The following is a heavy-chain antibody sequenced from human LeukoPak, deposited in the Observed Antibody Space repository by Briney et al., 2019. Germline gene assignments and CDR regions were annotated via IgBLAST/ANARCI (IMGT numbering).Heavy chain of an antibody. V-gene: IGHV1-2*02. Sequence: ASVKVSCTASGYTFTGYYMHWVRQAPGQGLEWMGWINPNSGGTNYAQKFQGRVTMTRDTSISTAYMELSRLRSDDTAVYYCARDGIAAAGQSDYWGQGTLVTVSS. CDR1: GYTFTGYY. D-gene: IGHD6-13*01. J-gene: IGHJ4*02. CDR3: ARDGIAAAGQSDY. CDR2: INPNSGGT.